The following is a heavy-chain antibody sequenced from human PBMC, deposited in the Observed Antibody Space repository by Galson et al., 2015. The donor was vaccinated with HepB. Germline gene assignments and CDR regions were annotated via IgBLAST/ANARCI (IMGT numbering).Heavy chain of an antibody. J-gene: IGHJ4*02. V-gene: IGHV3-23*01. CDR2: ISSGGGNT. Sequence: SLRLSCAASGFTFSNYAMTWVRQAPGKGLEWVSVISSGGGNTYYADSVKGRFTISRDNSTNTLYLQMSSLRAEDTAVYFCAKGYSGYDSHFDYWGQGTLVTVSS. CDR3: AKGYSGYDSHFDY. CDR1: GFTFSNYA. D-gene: IGHD5-12*01.